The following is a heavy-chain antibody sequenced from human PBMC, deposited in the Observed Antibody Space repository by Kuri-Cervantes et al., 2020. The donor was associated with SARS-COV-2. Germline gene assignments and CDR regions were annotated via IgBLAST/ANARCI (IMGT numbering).Heavy chain of an antibody. J-gene: IGHJ6*03. CDR1: YGTLTGYQ. CDR2: INHRGNT. Sequence: GSLTLSCALHYGTLTGYQWSWIRQPPGRGLEWIGGINHRGNTNYNTALESRVTISRDTSENQFSLRLTSVTAADAAVYYWARGINGYFFFYYLDVWGKGTTVTVSS. CDR3: ARGINGYFFFYYLDV. V-gene: IGHV4-34*01. D-gene: IGHD2-21*01.